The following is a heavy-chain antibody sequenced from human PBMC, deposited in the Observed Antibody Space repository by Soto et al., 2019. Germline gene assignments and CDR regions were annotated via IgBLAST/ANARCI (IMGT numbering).Heavy chain of an antibody. D-gene: IGHD3-3*01. CDR2: FDPEDGET. Sequence: ASVKVSCKVSGYTLTELSMHWVRQAPGKGLEWMGGFDPEDGETIYAQKFQGRVTMTEDTSTDTAYMELSSLRSEDTAVYYCATTVTIFGVVNHYYYGMDVWGQRTTVTVSS. V-gene: IGHV1-24*01. J-gene: IGHJ6*02. CDR3: ATTVTIFGVVNHYYYGMDV. CDR1: GYTLTELS.